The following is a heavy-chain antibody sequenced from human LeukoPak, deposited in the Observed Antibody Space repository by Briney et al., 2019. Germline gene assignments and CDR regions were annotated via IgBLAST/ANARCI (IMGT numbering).Heavy chain of an antibody. Sequence: PSETLSLTCTVSGDSISGHYWSWIRQPPGKGLEWIGYIYYSGSTNYNPSLRSRATISIDTSMNQYSLRLTSVTAADTAVYHCARLHADTSLTPYYYYIYVWGKGTTVTVSS. CDR1: GDSISGHY. V-gene: IGHV4-59*08. J-gene: IGHJ6*03. CDR2: IYYSGST. D-gene: IGHD5-18*01. CDR3: ARLHADTSLTPYYYYIYV.